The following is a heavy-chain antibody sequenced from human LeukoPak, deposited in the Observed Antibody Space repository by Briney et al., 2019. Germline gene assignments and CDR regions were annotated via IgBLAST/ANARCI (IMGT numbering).Heavy chain of an antibody. CDR3: ARERTGRSNIDY. CDR1: GYSISSGYD. J-gene: IGHJ4*02. CDR2: TYHSWST. V-gene: IGHV4-38-2*02. Sequence: AETLSLTCAVSGYSISSGYDWGWIRQPPGKGVDWIGITYHSWSTYYNESLKRRVTLSVDTPKNQFSLKLSSVTAADTAVYYCARERTGRSNIDYWGQGTLVTVSS. D-gene: IGHD3-10*01.